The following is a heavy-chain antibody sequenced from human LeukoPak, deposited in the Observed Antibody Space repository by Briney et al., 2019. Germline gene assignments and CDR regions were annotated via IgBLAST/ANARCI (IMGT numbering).Heavy chain of an antibody. Sequence: PSETLSLTCTVSGGSINHYYWSWIRQPPGKGLEWIGYSYYIESTNYNPSLKSRVTISVDTCRNRFSLKLSSVTAADTAMYYCARDNQWLNAFDIWGQGTMVTVSS. J-gene: IGHJ3*02. CDR2: SYYIEST. V-gene: IGHV4-59*01. CDR3: ARDNQWLNAFDI. D-gene: IGHD3-22*01. CDR1: GGSINHYY.